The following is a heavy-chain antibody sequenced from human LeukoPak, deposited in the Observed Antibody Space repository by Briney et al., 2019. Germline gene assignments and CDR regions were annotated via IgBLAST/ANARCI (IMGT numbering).Heavy chain of an antibody. J-gene: IGHJ3*02. V-gene: IGHV4-34*01. Sequence: SETLSLTCAVYGGSFSGYYWSWIRQPPGKGLEWIGEINHSEGTNYNPSLKSRDTISADTSKNQISLKLSSVTAADTAVYYCARLHYDFVWGSYHDAFDIWGQGTMVTVSS. D-gene: IGHD3-16*01. CDR1: GGSFSGYY. CDR3: ARLHYDFVWGSYHDAFDI. CDR2: INHSEGT.